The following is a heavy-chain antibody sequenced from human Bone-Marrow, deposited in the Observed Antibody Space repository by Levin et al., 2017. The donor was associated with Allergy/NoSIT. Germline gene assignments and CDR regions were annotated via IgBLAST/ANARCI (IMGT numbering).Heavy chain of an antibody. V-gene: IGHV1-2*02. D-gene: IGHD5-12*01. CDR3: ARSLRDPVATTSSFTEPADRFDI. J-gene: IGHJ3*02. CDR1: GYSLTAYF. CDR2: INPKSGGT. Sequence: EASVKVSCKTSGYSLTAYFLHWVRQAPGQGLEWMGWINPKSGGTNYAQKFQGRVTMTRDRSISTASMELNRVRSDDTAVYYCARSLRDPVATTSSFTEPADRFDIWGQGTVVTVSS.